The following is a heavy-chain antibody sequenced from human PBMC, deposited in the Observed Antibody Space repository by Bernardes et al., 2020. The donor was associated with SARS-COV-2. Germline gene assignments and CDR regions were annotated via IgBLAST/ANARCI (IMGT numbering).Heavy chain of an antibody. J-gene: IGHJ6*02. CDR3: VGSSCGIDCYIGGLRSWDYGMDI. CDR2: MYNSGST. D-gene: IGHD2-21*02. V-gene: IGHV4-39*01. Sequence: TRSLTCSVSGGSLSSSSYYWGWIRQAPGTGLEWIGTMYNSGSTYHNPSLKSRASISIDTSKNQVSLRLNSMTAADTAVYYCVGSSCGIDCYIGGLRSWDYGMDIWGQGTTVTVSS. CDR1: GGSLSSSSYY.